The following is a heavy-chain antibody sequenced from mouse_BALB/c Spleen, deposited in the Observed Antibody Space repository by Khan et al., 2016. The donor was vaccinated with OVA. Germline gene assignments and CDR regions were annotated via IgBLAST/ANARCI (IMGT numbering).Heavy chain of an antibody. CDR2: INPSTGYT. CDR3: AASILFYYSMDY. CDR1: GYTFTSYW. J-gene: IGHJ4*01. V-gene: IGHV1-7*01. Sequence: VELVESGAELAKPGASVKMSCKASGYTFTSYWMHWVKQRPGQGLEGIGYINPSTGYTEYNQKFKDKATLNTDKSSRTAYLQLSSLTSEDSAVYYCAASILFYYSMDYWGQGTSVTVSS.